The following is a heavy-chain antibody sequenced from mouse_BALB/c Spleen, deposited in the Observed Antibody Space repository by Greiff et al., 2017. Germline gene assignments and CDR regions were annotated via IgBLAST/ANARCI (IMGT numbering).Heavy chain of an antibody. J-gene: IGHJ2*01. D-gene: IGHD2-14*01. CDR1: GFNITDTY. CDR3: ARSYRYDRYYFDY. Sequence: EVQLQQSGAELVKPGASVKLSCTASGFNITDTYMHWVKQRPEQGLEWIGRIDPANGNTKYDTKFQGKATITADTSSNTAYLQLSSLTSEDTAVYYCARSYRYDRYYFDYWGQGTTLTVSS. V-gene: IGHV14-3*02. CDR2: IDPANGNT.